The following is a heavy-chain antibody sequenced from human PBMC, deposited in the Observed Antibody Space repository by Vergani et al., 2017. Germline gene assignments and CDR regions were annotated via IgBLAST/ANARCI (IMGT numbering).Heavy chain of an antibody. V-gene: IGHV4-59*01. CDR2: MYHSGST. CDR1: GGSMSGYY. Sequence: QVRLQESGPGLVKPSETLSLTCSVSGGSMSGYYWSWIRQPPGKELEWIGYMYHSGSTNYNPSLETRVTISGDTSKHQFPLKLNAVTAADTAVYYCGRVADFCSLGSRLLDLWGQGILVTVSS. CDR3: GRVADFCSLGSRLLDL. J-gene: IGHJ5*02. D-gene: IGHD3-10*01.